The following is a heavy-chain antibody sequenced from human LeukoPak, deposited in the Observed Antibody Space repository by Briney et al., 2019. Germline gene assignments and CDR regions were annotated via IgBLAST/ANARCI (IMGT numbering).Heavy chain of an antibody. V-gene: IGHV3-21*01. CDR3: ARGGYSSRDPIDY. CDR2: ISSSSSYI. CDR1: GGSFSGYY. J-gene: IGHJ4*02. Sequence: ETLSLTCAVYGGSFSGYYWSWIRQPPGKGLEWVSSISSSSSYIYYADSVKGRFTISRDNAKNSLYLQMNSLRAEDTAVYYCARGGYSSRDPIDYWGQGTLVTVSS. D-gene: IGHD6-13*01.